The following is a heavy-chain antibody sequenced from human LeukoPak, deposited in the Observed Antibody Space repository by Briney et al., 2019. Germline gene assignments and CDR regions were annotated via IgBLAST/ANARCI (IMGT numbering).Heavy chain of an antibody. CDR1: GYTFTMYG. Sequence: EASVKVSCKASGYTFTMYGISWVRQAAGQGLQWLGWISPQNGNTKYAQDLQGRVSMTTDTSTSTAYLELRSLRSDDTAIYYCARDLNYVSPGYDILADVGYYFDYCGQGSLVTVSS. CDR3: ARDLNYVSPGYDILADVGYYFDY. V-gene: IGHV1-18*01. J-gene: IGHJ4*02. CDR2: ISPQNGNT. D-gene: IGHD3-9*01.